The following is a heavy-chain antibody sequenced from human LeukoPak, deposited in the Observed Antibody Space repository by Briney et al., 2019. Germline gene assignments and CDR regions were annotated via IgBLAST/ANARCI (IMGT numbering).Heavy chain of an antibody. J-gene: IGHJ4*02. CDR3: AAVPNSSGWYSLDY. D-gene: IGHD6-19*01. Sequence: GRSLRLSCAASGFTFSSYGMHWVRQAPGKGLEWVAVISYDGTNKYYGDSVKGRFTISRDNSKHTLYLQMNSLRAEDTAVYYCAAVPNSSGWYSLDYWGQGTLVTVSS. CDR2: ISYDGTNK. CDR1: GFTFSSYG. V-gene: IGHV3-30*03.